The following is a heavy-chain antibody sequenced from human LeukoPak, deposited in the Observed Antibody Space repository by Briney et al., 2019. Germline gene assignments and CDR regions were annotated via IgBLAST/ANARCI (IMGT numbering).Heavy chain of an antibody. CDR1: GFTFSSYA. V-gene: IGHV3-23*01. CDR3: MKGKSILFDP. CDR2: ISGSGGNT. J-gene: IGHJ5*02. Sequence: GGSLRLSCAASGFTFSSYAMSWVRQAPEKGLEWVSGISGSGGNTYYADSVKGRFTISRDNSVSTLYLQMNSRRAEDTPFDYFMKGKSILFDPWGQGTLVTVSS.